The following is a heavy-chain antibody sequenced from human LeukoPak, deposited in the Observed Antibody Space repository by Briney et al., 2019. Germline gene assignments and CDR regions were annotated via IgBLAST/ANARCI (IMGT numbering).Heavy chain of an antibody. V-gene: IGHV1-2*02. Sequence: ASVKVSCKASGYTFTGYYMHWVRQAPGQGLEWMGWINPNSGGTNYAQKFQGRVTMTRDTSISTAYMELSRLRSDDTAVYYCARTGGGVVIILFDYWGQGTLVTVSS. CDR2: INPNSGGT. CDR3: ARTGGGVVIILFDY. CDR1: GYTFTGYY. D-gene: IGHD3-3*01. J-gene: IGHJ4*02.